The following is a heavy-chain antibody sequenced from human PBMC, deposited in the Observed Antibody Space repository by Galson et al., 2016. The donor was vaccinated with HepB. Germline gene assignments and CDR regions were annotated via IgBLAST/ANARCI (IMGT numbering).Heavy chain of an antibody. CDR1: EFIFSRFT. CDR3: AKSNQPVAVPAGTGLGLDV. J-gene: IGHJ6*02. Sequence: SLRLSCAASEFIFSRFTMNWVRQAPGKGLEWIAPLSATSSYIYYEDSVKGRFPISRDNAGNSVSLQLSSLRVGDTAIYYCAKSNQPVAVPAGTGLGLDVWGQGTTVTVSS. CDR2: LSATSSYI. D-gene: IGHD2-15*01. V-gene: IGHV3-21*01.